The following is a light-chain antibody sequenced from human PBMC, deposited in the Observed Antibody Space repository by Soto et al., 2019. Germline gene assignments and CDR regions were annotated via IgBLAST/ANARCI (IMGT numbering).Light chain of an antibody. CDR2: GGT. V-gene: IGLV2-23*01. J-gene: IGLJ1*01. CDR3: CAYAGSSVYV. CDR1: SSDIGTYSL. Sequence: QSALTQTASVSASPGQSITISCTGTSSDIGTYSLVSWYQQHPGKAPKLLIYGGTKRPSGVSHRFSDSTSGHTASLTNSWLQAEDEADFYCCAYAGSSVYVFGPGTKVTVL.